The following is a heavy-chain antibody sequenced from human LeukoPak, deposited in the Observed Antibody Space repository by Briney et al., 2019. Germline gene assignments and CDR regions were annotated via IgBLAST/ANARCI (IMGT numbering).Heavy chain of an antibody. J-gene: IGHJ5*02. CDR2: ISSNGGST. D-gene: IGHD2-2*01. Sequence: GGSLRLSCSASGFTFSSYAMHWVRQAPGKGLEYVSAISSNGGSTYYADSVKGRFTISRDNSKNTLDLQMSSLRAEDTAVYYCVKDRNSRIVPAKQSWFDPWGQGTLVTVSS. CDR1: GFTFSSYA. V-gene: IGHV3-64D*06. CDR3: VKDRNSRIVPAKQSWFDP.